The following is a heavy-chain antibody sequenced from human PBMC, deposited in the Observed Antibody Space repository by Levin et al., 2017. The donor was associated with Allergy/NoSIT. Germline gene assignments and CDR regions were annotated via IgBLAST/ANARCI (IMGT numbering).Heavy chain of an antibody. J-gene: IGHJ3*02. D-gene: IGHD6-13*01. CDR3: AREYSSSSGKAFDI. CDR2: SYYSGTT. V-gene: IGHV4-39*02. CDR1: GDSISSSTYY. Sequence: SETLSLTCTVSGDSISSSTYYWGWIRQPPGKGLEWIGSSYYSGTTYYNPSLKSRVTISVGSSKNQFSLELSSVTAADTALDYCAREYSSSSGKAFDIWGQGTMVTVSS.